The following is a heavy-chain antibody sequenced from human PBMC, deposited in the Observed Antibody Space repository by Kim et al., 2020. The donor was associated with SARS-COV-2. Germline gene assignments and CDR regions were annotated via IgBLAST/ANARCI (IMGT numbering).Heavy chain of an antibody. CDR1: GFTFSSYA. V-gene: IGHV3-30*04. CDR2: ISYDGSNK. CDR3: ARDVRSSGWYDAFDI. Sequence: GGSLRLSCAASGFTFSSYAMHWVRPAPGKGLEWVAVISYDGSNKYYADSVKGRFTISRDNSKNTLYLQMNSLRAEDTAVYYCARDVRSSGWYDAFDIWGQGTMVTVSS. D-gene: IGHD6-19*01. J-gene: IGHJ3*02.